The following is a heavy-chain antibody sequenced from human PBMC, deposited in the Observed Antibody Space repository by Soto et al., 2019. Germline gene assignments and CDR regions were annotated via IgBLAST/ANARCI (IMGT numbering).Heavy chain of an antibody. V-gene: IGHV3-21*01. Sequence: EVQLVESGGGLVKPGGSLRLSCAASGFTFSSYSMNWVRQAPGKGLEWVSSISSSSSYIYYADSVKGRFTISRDNAKNSLYLQMNSLRAEDTAVYYCARDHPKRQWLGPFDYWGQGTLVTVSS. CDR1: GFTFSSYS. J-gene: IGHJ4*02. CDR3: ARDHPKRQWLGPFDY. D-gene: IGHD6-19*01. CDR2: ISSSSSYI.